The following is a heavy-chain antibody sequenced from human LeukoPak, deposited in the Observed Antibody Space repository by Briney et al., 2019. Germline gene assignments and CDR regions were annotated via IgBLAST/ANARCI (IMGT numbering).Heavy chain of an antibody. CDR1: GFTFSSYA. D-gene: IGHD2-2*02. CDR2: ISGSGGST. Sequence: GGSLRLSCAASGFTFSSYAMSWVRQAPGKGLEWVSAISGSGGSTYYADSVKGRFTNSRDNSKNTLYLQMNSLRAEDTAVYYCAKDLQPGRIVVVPAAISAFDDFDYWGQGTLVTVSS. V-gene: IGHV3-23*01. J-gene: IGHJ4*02. CDR3: AKDLQPGRIVVVPAAISAFDDFDY.